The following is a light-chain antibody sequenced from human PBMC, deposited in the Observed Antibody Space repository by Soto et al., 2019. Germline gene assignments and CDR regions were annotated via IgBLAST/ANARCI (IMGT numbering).Light chain of an antibody. Sequence: DIQMTQSPSTLSAFVGDRVTITCRASQSISSWLAWYQQKPGKAPKLLIYDASSLESGVPSRFSGSGYGTEFTPTITSLQPDDSATYYCQQCNRYPITFGQGTRLEIK. J-gene: IGKJ5*01. CDR1: QSISSW. CDR2: DAS. CDR3: QQCNRYPIT. V-gene: IGKV1-5*01.